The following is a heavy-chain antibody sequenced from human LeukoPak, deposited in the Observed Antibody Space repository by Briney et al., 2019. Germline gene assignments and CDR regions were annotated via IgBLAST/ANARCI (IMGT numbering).Heavy chain of an antibody. CDR3: ARDVGSGTYMFDF. D-gene: IGHD6-19*01. Sequence: ASVKVSCKASGYTFSSYYIHWVRQAPGQGLEWMGTINPGRDSTSYAQKFQGRVIMTRDTSTSTVDMDLSSLRSDDTAVYYCARDVGSGTYMFDFWGQGTLVTVSS. V-gene: IGHV1-46*01. J-gene: IGHJ4*02. CDR2: INPGRDST. CDR1: GYTFSSYY.